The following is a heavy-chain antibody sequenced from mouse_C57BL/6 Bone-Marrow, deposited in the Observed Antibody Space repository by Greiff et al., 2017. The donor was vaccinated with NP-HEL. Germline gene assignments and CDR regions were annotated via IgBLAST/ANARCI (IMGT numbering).Heavy chain of an antibody. V-gene: IGHV1-69*01. D-gene: IGHD4-1*01. CDR2: IDPSDSYT. CDR3: ARTGFDY. CDR1: GYTFTGYW. J-gene: IGHJ2*01. Sequence: VQLQQPGAELVMPGASVKLSCKASGYTFTGYWMHWVKQRPGQGLEWIGEIDPSDSYTNYNQKFKGKSTLTVDKSSSTAYMQLSSLTSEDSAVYYCARTGFDYWGQGTTLTVSS.